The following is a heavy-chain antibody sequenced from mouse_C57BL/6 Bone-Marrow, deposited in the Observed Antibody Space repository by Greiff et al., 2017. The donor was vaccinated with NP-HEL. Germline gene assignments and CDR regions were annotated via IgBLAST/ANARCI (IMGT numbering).Heavy chain of an antibody. J-gene: IGHJ1*03. V-gene: IGHV1-47*01. CDR1: GYTFTTYP. D-gene: IGHD2-12*01. CDR2: FHPYNDDT. Sequence: QVQLKESGAELVKPGASVKMSCKASGYTFTTYPIEWMKQNHGKSLEWIGNFHPYNDDTKYNEKFKGKATLTVEKSSSTVYLELSRLTSDDSAVYYCARRGAYYTHWYFDVWGTGTTVTVSS. CDR3: ARRGAYYTHWYFDV.